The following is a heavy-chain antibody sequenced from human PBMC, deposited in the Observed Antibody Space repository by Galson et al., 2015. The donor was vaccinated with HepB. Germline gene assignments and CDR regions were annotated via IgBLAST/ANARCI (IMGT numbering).Heavy chain of an antibody. D-gene: IGHD6-13*01. CDR3: ARATNRIAAVKDWFDP. Sequence: SVKVSCKASGYSFTTYGISWVRQAPGQGLEWMGIINPSGGSTSYAQKFQGRVTMTRDTSTSTVYMELSSLRSEDTAVYYCARATNRIAAVKDWFDPWGQGTLVTVSS. CDR2: INPSGGST. J-gene: IGHJ5*02. V-gene: IGHV1-46*01. CDR1: GYSFTTYG.